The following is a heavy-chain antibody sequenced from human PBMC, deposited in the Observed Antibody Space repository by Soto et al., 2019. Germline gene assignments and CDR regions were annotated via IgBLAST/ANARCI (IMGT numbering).Heavy chain of an antibody. V-gene: IGHV4-59*08. Sequence: QVQLQESGPGLVKHSENLSLTCTVSGGSISSYYWSWIRQPPGKGLEWIGYIYYSGSTNYKPSLESRVTISVDTSQNQCSLKLSSVTAADTAVYYCARHSMIVDYGGQGTLVTVSS. J-gene: IGHJ4*02. CDR1: GGSISSYY. CDR3: ARHSMIVDY. D-gene: IGHD3-22*01. CDR2: IYYSGST.